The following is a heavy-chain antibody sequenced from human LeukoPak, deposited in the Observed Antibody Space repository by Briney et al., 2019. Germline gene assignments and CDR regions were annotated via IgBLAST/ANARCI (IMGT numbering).Heavy chain of an antibody. Sequence: SETLSLTCAVYGGSFSGYYWSWIRQPPGKGLEWIGYIYYSGSTNYNPSLKSRVTISVDTSKNQFSLKLSSVTAADTAVYYCARLYCSSTSCYYLSWFDPWGQGTLVTVSS. CDR3: ARLYCSSTSCYYLSWFDP. D-gene: IGHD2-2*01. CDR2: IYYSGST. J-gene: IGHJ5*02. V-gene: IGHV4-59*01. CDR1: GGSFSGYY.